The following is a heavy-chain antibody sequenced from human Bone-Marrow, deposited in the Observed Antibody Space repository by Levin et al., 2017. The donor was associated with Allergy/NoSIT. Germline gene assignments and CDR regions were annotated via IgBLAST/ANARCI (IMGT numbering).Heavy chain of an antibody. D-gene: IGHD2/OR15-2a*01. CDR1: GGSINDYF. V-gene: IGHV4-59*01. J-gene: IGHJ6*02. Sequence: SETLSLTCSVSGGSINDYFWSWIRQPPGKGLEWIGYVYYSGTTNYNPTLESRATISLDTSKKQVSLKLTSVTAADTAVYYCASLDIVIVAAKSSAGMDVWGHGTTVTVSS. CDR2: VYYSGTT. CDR3: ASLDIVIVAAKSSAGMDV.